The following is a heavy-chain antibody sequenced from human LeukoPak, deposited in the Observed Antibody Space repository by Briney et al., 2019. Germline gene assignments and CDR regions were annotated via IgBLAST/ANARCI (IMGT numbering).Heavy chain of an antibody. D-gene: IGHD2-2*02. V-gene: IGHV3-48*03. Sequence: GGSLRLSCVASGFTFSSFEMSWVRQAPGKGLEWISYSSTSGSTMYYADSVKGRFTLSRDNAKNSLYLQMNSLRAEDTAVYYCARDVRVLPYTLDYWGQGTRVTVSS. CDR1: GFTFSSFE. CDR3: ARDVRVLPYTLDY. J-gene: IGHJ4*02. CDR2: SSTSGSTM.